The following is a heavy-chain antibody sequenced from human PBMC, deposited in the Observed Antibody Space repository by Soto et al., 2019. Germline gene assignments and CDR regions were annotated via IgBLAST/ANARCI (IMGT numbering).Heavy chain of an antibody. CDR3: ARSLPGTYGAFDL. J-gene: IGHJ3*01. CDR1: GFTFSSYA. CDR2: ISGDGSST. Sequence: EVQLLESGGGLVQPGGSLRLSCAASGFTFSSYAMNWVRQAPGKGLVWVSRISGDGSSTTYADSVRGRFTISRDNAKNTVYLQMDSLRAEDTAVYYCARSLPGTYGAFDLWGQGTMVTVSS. V-gene: IGHV3-74*02. D-gene: IGHD1-7*01.